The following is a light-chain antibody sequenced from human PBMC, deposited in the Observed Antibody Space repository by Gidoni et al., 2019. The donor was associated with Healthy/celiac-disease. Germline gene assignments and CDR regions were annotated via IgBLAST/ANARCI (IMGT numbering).Light chain of an antibody. CDR1: QSGLYSSNNKNY. V-gene: IGKV4-1*01. CDR3: QQYYSTPFT. Sequence: DIVMTQSPDSLAVSLGERATINCKSSQSGLYSSNNKNYLAWYQQKPGQPPKLLIYWASTRESGVPDRFSGSGSGAGFTLTISSLQAEDVAVYYCQQYYSTPFTFGPGTKVDIK. J-gene: IGKJ3*01. CDR2: WAS.